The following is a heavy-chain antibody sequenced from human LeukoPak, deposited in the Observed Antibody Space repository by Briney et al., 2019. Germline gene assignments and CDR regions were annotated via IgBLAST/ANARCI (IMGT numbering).Heavy chain of an antibody. D-gene: IGHD1-1*01. CDR2: IDPSDSYT. J-gene: IGHJ4*02. CDR3: ARRGPNWNYGDY. V-gene: IGHV5-10-1*01. CDR1: GYSFTSYW. Sequence: GESLKISCKGSGYSFTSYWISWVRQMPGEGLEWMGRIDPSDSYTNYSPSFQGHVTISADKSISTAYLQWSSLKASDTAMYYCARRGPNWNYGDYWGQGTLVTVSS.